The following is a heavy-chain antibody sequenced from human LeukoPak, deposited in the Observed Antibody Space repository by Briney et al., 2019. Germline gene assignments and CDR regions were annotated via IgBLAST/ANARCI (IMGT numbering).Heavy chain of an antibody. CDR3: ARAPRWELLMGYYYMDV. V-gene: IGHV3-48*04. Sequence: PGGSLRLSCAASGFTFSSYSMNWVRQAPGKGLEWASYISSSSSTIYYADSVKGRFTISRDNAKNLLYLQMNSLRAEDTAVYYCARAPRWELLMGYYYMDVWDKGTTVTVSS. CDR2: ISSSSSTI. D-gene: IGHD1-26*01. J-gene: IGHJ6*03. CDR1: GFTFSSYS.